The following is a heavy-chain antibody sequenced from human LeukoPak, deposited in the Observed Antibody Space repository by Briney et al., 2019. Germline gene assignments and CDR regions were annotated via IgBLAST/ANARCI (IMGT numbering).Heavy chain of an antibody. J-gene: IGHJ4*02. V-gene: IGHV3-53*01. CDR1: GFIVSSNY. Sequence: GGSLRLSCAASGFIVSSNYMSWVRQVPGKGLEWVSVIYSGDTAFYADSVKGRFTVSRDNSRNTLYLQMNSLRAEDTAMYYCARFRGYCSTNTCYPLGYWGQGTLVTVSS. D-gene: IGHD2-2*01. CDR2: IYSGDTA. CDR3: ARFRGYCSTNTCYPLGY.